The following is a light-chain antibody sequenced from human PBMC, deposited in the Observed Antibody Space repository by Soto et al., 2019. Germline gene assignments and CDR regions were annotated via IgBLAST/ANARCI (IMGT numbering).Light chain of an antibody. Sequence: DIVMTQSPDSLAVSLGERATINCKSSQSVLHSSNNKNYLAWYQQKPGQPPKLLIYWASTRESGVPDRFSGSGSGTDFTLTISSLQAGDVAVYYCQQYYTTPVTFGGGTKVEI. CDR3: QQYYTTPVT. CDR2: WAS. CDR1: QSVLHSSNNKNY. J-gene: IGKJ4*01. V-gene: IGKV4-1*01.